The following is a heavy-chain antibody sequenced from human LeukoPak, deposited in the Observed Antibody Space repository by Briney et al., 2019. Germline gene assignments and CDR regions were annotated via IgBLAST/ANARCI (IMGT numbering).Heavy chain of an antibody. D-gene: IGHD3-3*01. CDR1: GFPFISYG. V-gene: IGHV3-30*18. CDR2: ISYDGNNK. Sequence: GRPLSLSSAASGFPFISYGMHGVRKAPGKGLEWVAVISYDGNNKYYADSAKDRFTISRDNSKNTLYLQMNSLRAEDTAVYYCAKEIYDFWSGYYENYYYGMDVWGQGTTVTVSS. CDR3: AKEIYDFWSGYYENYYYGMDV. J-gene: IGHJ6*02.